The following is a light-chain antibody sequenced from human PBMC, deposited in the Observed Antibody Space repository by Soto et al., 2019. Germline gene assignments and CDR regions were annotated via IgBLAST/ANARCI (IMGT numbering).Light chain of an antibody. Sequence: EIVLTQSPATLSLSPGERATLSCRASQSVSSYLAWYQQKPGQAPRLLIYGASTRATGIPDRFSGSGSGTELTITISSLQSEDFEVFYCQQYNQWPITFGQGTRLEIK. CDR2: GAS. V-gene: IGKV3D-15*01. J-gene: IGKJ5*01. CDR3: QQYNQWPIT. CDR1: QSVSSY.